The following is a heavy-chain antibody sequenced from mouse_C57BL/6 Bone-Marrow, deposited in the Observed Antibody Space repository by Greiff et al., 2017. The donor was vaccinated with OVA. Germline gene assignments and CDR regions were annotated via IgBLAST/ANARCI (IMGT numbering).Heavy chain of an antibody. CDR1: GYAFSSSW. CDR3: ARLGVLRWYFDA. J-gene: IGHJ1*03. V-gene: IGHV1-82*01. Sequence: QVQLQQSGPELVKPGASVKISCKASGYAFSSSWMNWVKQRPGKGLEWIGRIYPGDGDTNYNGKFKGKATLTADKSSSTAYMQLSSLTSEDSAVYFCARLGVLRWYFDAWGTGTTVTVSS. D-gene: IGHD1-1*01. CDR2: IYPGDGDT.